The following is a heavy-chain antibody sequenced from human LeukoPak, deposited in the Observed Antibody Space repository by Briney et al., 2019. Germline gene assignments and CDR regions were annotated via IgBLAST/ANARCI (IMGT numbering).Heavy chain of an antibody. J-gene: IGHJ5*02. Sequence: PSETLSLTCTVSGGSTSSSSYYWGWIRQPPGKGLEWIGSIYYSGSTYYNPSLKSRVTISVDTSKNQYSLKLSSVTAADTAVYYCARYSAVGEIGTWFDPWGQGALVTVSS. CDR3: ARYSAVGEIGTWFDP. D-gene: IGHD3-10*01. CDR1: GGSTSSSSYY. V-gene: IGHV4-39*07. CDR2: IYYSGST.